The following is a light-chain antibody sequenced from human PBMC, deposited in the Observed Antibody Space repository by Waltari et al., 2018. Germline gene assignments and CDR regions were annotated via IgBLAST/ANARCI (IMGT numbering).Light chain of an antibody. CDR1: ESVSTN. Sequence: DTVMTQSPASLSVSPGERATLSCWASESVSTNLAWYQQKPGQPPRLLLYETSTRATGVSARFSGSGSATDFTLTISALQSEDFALYYCQQYKTWPYTFGQGTKLEIK. CDR3: QQYKTWPYT. J-gene: IGKJ2*01. CDR2: ETS. V-gene: IGKV3D-15*01.